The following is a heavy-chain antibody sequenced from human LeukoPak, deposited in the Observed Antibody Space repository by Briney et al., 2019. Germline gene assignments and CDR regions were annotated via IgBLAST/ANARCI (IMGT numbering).Heavy chain of an antibody. CDR2: IYSGGST. Sequence: GGSLRLSCAASGFTVSSNYMSWVRQAPGKGLEWVSVIYSGGSTYYADSVKGRFTISRDNSKNTLYLQMNSLRAEDTAVYYCARAEYSSSWYNWFDPWGQGTLVTVSS. CDR1: GFTVSSNY. V-gene: IGHV3-53*01. D-gene: IGHD6-13*01. CDR3: ARAEYSSSWYNWFDP. J-gene: IGHJ5*02.